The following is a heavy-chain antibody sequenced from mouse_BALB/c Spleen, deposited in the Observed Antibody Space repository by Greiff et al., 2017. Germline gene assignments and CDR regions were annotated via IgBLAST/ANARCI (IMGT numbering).Heavy chain of an antibody. D-gene: IGHD2-14*01. CDR3: AREGVRRGYYFDY. CDR2: IWGDGST. Sequence: VQRVESGPGLVAPSQSLSITCTVSGFSLTGYGVNWVRQPPGKGLEWLGMIWGDGSTDYNSALKSRLSISKDNSKSQVFLKMNSLQTDDTARYYCAREGVRRGYYFDYWGQGTTLTVSS. J-gene: IGHJ2*01. V-gene: IGHV2-6-7*01. CDR1: GFSLTGYG.